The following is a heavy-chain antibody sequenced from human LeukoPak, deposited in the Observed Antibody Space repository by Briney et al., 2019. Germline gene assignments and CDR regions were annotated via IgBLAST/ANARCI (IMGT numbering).Heavy chain of an antibody. CDR2: FDPEDGET. CDR3: ATAGLVVPAAMPGFDY. V-gene: IGHV1-24*01. Sequence: ASVKVSCKVSGYTLTELSMHWVRQAPGKGLEWMGGFDPEDGETIYAQKFQGRVTMTEDTSTDTAYMELSSLRSEDTAVYYCATAGLVVPAAMPGFDYWGQGTLVTVSS. D-gene: IGHD2-2*01. J-gene: IGHJ4*02. CDR1: GYTLTELS.